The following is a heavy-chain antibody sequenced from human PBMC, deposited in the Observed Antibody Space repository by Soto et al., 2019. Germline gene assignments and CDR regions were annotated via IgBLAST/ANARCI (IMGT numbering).Heavy chain of an antibody. CDR1: GFTFSSYA. Sequence: GGSLRLSCAASGFTFSSYAMSWVRQAPGKGLEWVSAISGSGGSTYYADSVKGRFTISRDNSKNTLYLQMNSLRAEDTAVYYCAKGTPPGVTTVTTAMFDYWGQGTLVTVSS. V-gene: IGHV3-23*01. CDR2: ISGSGGST. D-gene: IGHD4-17*01. CDR3: AKGTPPGVTTVTTAMFDY. J-gene: IGHJ4*02.